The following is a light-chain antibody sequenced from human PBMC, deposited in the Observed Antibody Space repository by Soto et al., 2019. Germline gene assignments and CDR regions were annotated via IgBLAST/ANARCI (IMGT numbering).Light chain of an antibody. Sequence: DIQTTHSPPSLSAPVGDRVTITRRTSQSVGIYVDWCLQKPGKAPLLLIYASSSLQSGVPSRFCGRGSGTDFTLTIGSLEPEDFATYCCQQSFSTPTFGQGATVDIK. CDR2: ASS. CDR1: QSVGIY. V-gene: IGKV1-39*01. CDR3: QQSFSTPT. J-gene: IGKJ2*01.